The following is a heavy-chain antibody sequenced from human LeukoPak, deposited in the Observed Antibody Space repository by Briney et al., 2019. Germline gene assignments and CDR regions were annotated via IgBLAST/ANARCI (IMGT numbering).Heavy chain of an antibody. V-gene: IGHV1-24*01. D-gene: IGHD2-15*01. Sequence: GASVKVSCKVSGYTLTEISMHWVRQAPGKGLEWMGGFDPEDDETIYAQKFQGRVTMTEDTSTDTAYMELSSLRSEDTAVYYCATDPRCSGGSCYGWGQGTLVTVSS. J-gene: IGHJ4*02. CDR3: ATDPRCSGGSCYG. CDR2: FDPEDDET. CDR1: GYTLTEIS.